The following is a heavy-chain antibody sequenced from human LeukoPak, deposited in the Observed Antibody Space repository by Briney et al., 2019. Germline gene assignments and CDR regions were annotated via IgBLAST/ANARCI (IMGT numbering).Heavy chain of an antibody. D-gene: IGHD2-15*01. V-gene: IGHV4-59*01. CDR3: ARDSSQAALPYMDA. J-gene: IGHJ6*03. Sequence: PSETLSLTCLVSGGSMKRSYWTWIRQAPGKGLVWIGNIDDSGNTNYSPSLKSRVTISLDTSKNQFSLRVTSVTAADRALYFCARDSSQAALPYMDAWGKGTTVTVSS. CDR2: IDDSGNT. CDR1: GGSMKRSY.